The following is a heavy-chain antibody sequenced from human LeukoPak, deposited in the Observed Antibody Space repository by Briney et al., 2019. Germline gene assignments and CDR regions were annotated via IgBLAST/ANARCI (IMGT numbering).Heavy chain of an antibody. V-gene: IGHV1-18*01. Sequence: ASVKVSCKASGYTFTTYGITWVRQAPGQGLEWVGWISTQNGDAKYAQRLLGRVTMTTDTSTKTAYMELRSLKSDDTAVYYCARGFLNWKYNSIGYWGQGTLVTVSS. CDR2: ISTQNGDA. D-gene: IGHD1-7*01. CDR1: GYTFTTYG. J-gene: IGHJ4*02. CDR3: ARGFLNWKYNSIGY.